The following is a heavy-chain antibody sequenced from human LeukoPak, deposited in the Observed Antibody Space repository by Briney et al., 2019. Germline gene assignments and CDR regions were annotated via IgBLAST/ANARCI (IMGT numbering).Heavy chain of an antibody. V-gene: IGHV4-59*01. CDR3: ARGDFWSGAPTD. J-gene: IGHJ4*02. D-gene: IGHD3-3*01. Sequence: SETLSLTCTVSGGSISRYYWSWIRQPPGTGLQWIGYIYYTGRADYNPSLKSRVSMSVDTSKNQFSLRVNSMTAADTAVYYCARGDFWSGAPTDWGQGTLVTVSS. CDR2: IYYTGRA. CDR1: GGSISRYY.